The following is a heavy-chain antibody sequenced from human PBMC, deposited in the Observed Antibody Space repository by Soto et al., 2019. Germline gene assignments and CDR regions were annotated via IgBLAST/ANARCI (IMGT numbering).Heavy chain of an antibody. D-gene: IGHD3-10*01. CDR3: ARSGSGTYDRSKYYFYDMDV. CDR1: GYSFATYW. CDR2: VHPGDSET. Sequence: GESLKISCRVSGYSFATYWIRRVRQMSGKGLEWVGIVHPGDSETRYSSSFQGQVTISADTYISTAYLQWSSLKASDTAMYYCARSGSGTYDRSKYYFYDMDVWGQGSTVTITS. V-gene: IGHV5-51*01. J-gene: IGHJ6*02.